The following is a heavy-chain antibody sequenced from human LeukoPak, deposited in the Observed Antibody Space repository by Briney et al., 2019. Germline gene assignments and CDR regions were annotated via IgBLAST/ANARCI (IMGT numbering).Heavy chain of an antibody. Sequence: ASVKVSCKAFGYTFTSNYMHWVRQAPGQGPEWMGVISPSGGSTTYAQKFQGRVTMTEDTSTDTAYMELSSLRSEDTAVYYCATDMAAAGYFDYWGQGTLVTVSS. CDR2: ISPSGGST. V-gene: IGHV1-46*01. J-gene: IGHJ4*02. CDR1: GYTFTSNY. D-gene: IGHD6-13*01. CDR3: ATDMAAAGYFDY.